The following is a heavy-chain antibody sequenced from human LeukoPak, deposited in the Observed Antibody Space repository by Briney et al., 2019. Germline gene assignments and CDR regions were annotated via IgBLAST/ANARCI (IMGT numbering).Heavy chain of an antibody. Sequence: PGGSLRLSCAASGFTFSSYSMNWVRQAPGKGLEWVSYISSSSSTIYYADSVKGRFTISRDNAKNSLYLQMNSLRAEDTAVYYCARSPHQRTRRASGAFDIWGQGTMVTVSS. CDR1: GFTFSSYS. V-gene: IGHV3-48*04. CDR3: ARSPHQRTRRASGAFDI. J-gene: IGHJ3*02. CDR2: ISSSSSTI.